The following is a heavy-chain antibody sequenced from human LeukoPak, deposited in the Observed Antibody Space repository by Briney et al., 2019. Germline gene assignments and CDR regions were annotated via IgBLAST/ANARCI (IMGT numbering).Heavy chain of an antibody. J-gene: IGHJ5*02. CDR1: GGSISSYY. CDR2: IYYSGST. D-gene: IGHD3-22*01. Sequence: PSETLSLTCTVSGGSISSYYWSWIRQPPGKGLEWIGYIYYSGSTNYSPSLKSRVTISVDTSKNQFSLKLSSVTAADTAVYYCARVSNKGYYDSSGPQGPWGQGTLVTVSS. CDR3: ARVSNKGYYDSSGPQGP. V-gene: IGHV4-59*01.